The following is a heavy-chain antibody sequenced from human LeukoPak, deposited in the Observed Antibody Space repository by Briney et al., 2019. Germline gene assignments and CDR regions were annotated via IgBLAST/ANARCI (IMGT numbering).Heavy chain of an antibody. D-gene: IGHD5-12*01. V-gene: IGHV1-8*01. CDR3: ARGLWSSGYDWGIDY. J-gene: IGHJ4*02. Sequence: ASVKVSCKASGYTFTSYDINWVRQATGQGLEWMGWMNPNSGNTGYAQKFQGRVTMTRNTSISTAYMELSSLRSEDTAVYYWARGLWSSGYDWGIDYWGQGTLVTVSS. CDR1: GYTFTSYD. CDR2: MNPNSGNT.